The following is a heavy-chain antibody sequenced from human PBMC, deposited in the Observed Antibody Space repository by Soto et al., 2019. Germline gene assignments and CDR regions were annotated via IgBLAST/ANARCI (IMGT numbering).Heavy chain of an antibody. CDR1: GYTLAELS. J-gene: IGHJ1*01. D-gene: IGHD3-22*01. Sequence: ASVKVSCKVSGYTLAELSMQWVRQAPGKGLEWMGGFDPEDGETIYAQKFQGRVTMTEDTSTDTAYMELSSLRSEDTAVYYCATVGGFGIQVFHYYDSSGYRYFQHWGQGTLVTV. CDR2: FDPEDGET. V-gene: IGHV1-24*01. CDR3: ATVGGFGIQVFHYYDSSGYRYFQH.